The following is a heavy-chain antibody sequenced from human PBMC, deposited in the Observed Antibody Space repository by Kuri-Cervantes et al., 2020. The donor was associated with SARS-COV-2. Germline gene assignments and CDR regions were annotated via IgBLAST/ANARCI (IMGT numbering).Heavy chain of an antibody. Sequence: ASVKVSCKASGYTFTGYYMHWVRQAPGQGLEWMGWINPNSGGTNYAQKFQGRVTMTRDTSISTAYMELSRLRSEDTAVYYCATSPSGLPGGAFDIWGQGTMVTVSS. J-gene: IGHJ3*02. CDR1: GYTFTGYY. D-gene: IGHD3-10*01. CDR2: INPNSGGT. CDR3: ATSPSGLPGGAFDI. V-gene: IGHV1-2*02.